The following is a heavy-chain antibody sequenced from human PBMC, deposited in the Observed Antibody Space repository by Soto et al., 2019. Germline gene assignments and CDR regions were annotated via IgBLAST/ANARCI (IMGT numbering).Heavy chain of an antibody. CDR2: IYHSGST. J-gene: IGHJ4*02. V-gene: IGHV4-4*02. Sequence: PSETLSLTCAVSGGSISSSNWWSWVRQPPGKGLECIGEIYHSGSTNYNPSLKSRVTISVDKSKNQFSLKLSSVTAADTAVYYCARAPRGNYGYPSYFDYWGQGTLLTVSS. CDR3: ARAPRGNYGYPSYFDY. CDR1: GGSISSSNW. D-gene: IGHD3-10*01.